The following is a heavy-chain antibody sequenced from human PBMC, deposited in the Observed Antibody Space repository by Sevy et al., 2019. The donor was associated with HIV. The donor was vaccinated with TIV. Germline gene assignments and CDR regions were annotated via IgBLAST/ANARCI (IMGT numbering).Heavy chain of an antibody. Sequence: GGSLRLSCAASGVTVSGNYMSWVRQAPGKGLEWVSLIDSAGGTYYTDSVKGRFTISRDNSKNTLSLQMNSLSAADAAIYYCTRDERGVDYWGQGILVTVSS. CDR3: TRDERGVDY. CDR1: GVTVSGNY. V-gene: IGHV3-66*01. D-gene: IGHD3-16*01. J-gene: IGHJ4*02. CDR2: IDSAGGT.